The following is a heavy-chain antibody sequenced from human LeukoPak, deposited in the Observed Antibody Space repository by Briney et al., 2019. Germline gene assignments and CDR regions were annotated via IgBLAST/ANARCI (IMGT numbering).Heavy chain of an antibody. Sequence: ASVKVSCKASGYTFTSYGISWARQAPGQGLEWMGWISAYNGNTNYAQNLQGRVTMTTDTSTRIAYMELRSLGSDDTAIYYCARFSIPANWFDPWGQGTLVIVSS. D-gene: IGHD6-25*01. CDR1: GYTFTSYG. CDR2: ISAYNGNT. V-gene: IGHV1-18*01. J-gene: IGHJ5*02. CDR3: ARFSIPANWFDP.